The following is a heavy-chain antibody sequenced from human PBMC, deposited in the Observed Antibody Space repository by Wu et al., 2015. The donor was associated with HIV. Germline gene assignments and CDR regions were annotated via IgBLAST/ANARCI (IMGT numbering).Heavy chain of an antibody. Sequence: QVQLVQSGAEVKKPGASVKVSCKASGYTFTGYYMHWVRQAPGQGLEWMGWINPNSGGTNYAQKFQGRVTMTRDTSISTAYMELSRLRSDDTAVYYCARGPIQERKVFRGFMTLHWATWGQGTLVTVSS. J-gene: IGHJ4*02. CDR2: INPNSGGT. CDR1: GYTFTGYY. V-gene: IGHV1-2*02. D-gene: IGHD3-10*01. CDR3: ARGPIQERKVFRGFMTLHWAT.